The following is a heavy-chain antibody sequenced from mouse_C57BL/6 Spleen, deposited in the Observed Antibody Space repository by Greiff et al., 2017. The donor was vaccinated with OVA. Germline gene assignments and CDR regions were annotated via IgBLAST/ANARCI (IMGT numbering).Heavy chain of an antibody. J-gene: IGHJ2*01. CDR1: GYTFTSYW. CDR3: RYYGSSYDY. D-gene: IGHD1-1*01. CDR2: IYPNSGST. Sequence: QVQLQQPGAELVKPGASVKLSCKASGYTFTSYWMHWVKQRPGQGLEWIGMIYPNSGSTNYNEKFKSKATLTVDKSSSTAYMQLSSLTSEDSAVYYCRYYGSSYDYWGQGTTLTVSS. V-gene: IGHV1-64*01.